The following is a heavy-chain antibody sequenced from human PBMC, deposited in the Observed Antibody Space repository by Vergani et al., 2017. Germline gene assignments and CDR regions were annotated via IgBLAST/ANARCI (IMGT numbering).Heavy chain of an antibody. D-gene: IGHD6-13*01. Sequence: EVQLVESGGGLEQPGRSLRLSCRASGFTFTDYGISWVRQAPGKGLEWVGFVRNKEDGGAPEHSASVKGRFTISRDDSKAIAYLHMNSLKTEDTALYYCTTGFPGSSWSTYWGQGTLVTVSS. CDR3: TTGFPGSSWSTY. CDR2: VRNKEDGGAP. J-gene: IGHJ4*01. V-gene: IGHV3-49*04. CDR1: GFTFTDYG.